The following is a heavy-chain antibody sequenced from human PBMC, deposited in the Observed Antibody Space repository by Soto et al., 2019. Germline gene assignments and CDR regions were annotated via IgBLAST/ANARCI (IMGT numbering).Heavy chain of an antibody. D-gene: IGHD2-15*01. Sequence: VQLVESGGGLVQPGRSLRLSCAASGFTFDDYAMHWVRQAPGKGLEWVSGISWNSGSIGYADSVKGRFTISRDNAKNSLYLQMNSLRAEDTALYYCAKSFYCSGGSGREPFDYWGKGTLVTVSS. CDR1: GFTFDDYA. J-gene: IGHJ4*02. CDR3: AKSFYCSGGSGREPFDY. V-gene: IGHV3-9*01. CDR2: ISWNSGSI.